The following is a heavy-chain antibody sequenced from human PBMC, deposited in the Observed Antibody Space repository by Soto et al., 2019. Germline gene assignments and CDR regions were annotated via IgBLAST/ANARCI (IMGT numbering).Heavy chain of an antibody. J-gene: IGHJ2*01. Sequence: PGGSLRLSCAASGFTFSSYWMHRVRQAPGKGLVWVSRINSDGSSTSYADSVKGRFTISRDNAKNTLYLQMNSLRAEDTAVYYCARGGSLNWYFDLWGRGTLVTVSS. CDR3: ARGGSLNWYFDL. CDR2: INSDGSST. V-gene: IGHV3-74*01. D-gene: IGHD1-26*01. CDR1: GFTFSSYW.